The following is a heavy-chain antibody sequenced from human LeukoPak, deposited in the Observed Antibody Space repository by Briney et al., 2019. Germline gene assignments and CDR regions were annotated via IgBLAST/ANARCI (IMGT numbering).Heavy chain of an antibody. CDR3: ARATYQVVSRWFDP. CDR1: GGSINSDGYY. J-gene: IGHJ5*02. V-gene: IGHV4-30-4*08. CDR2: IYYSGST. D-gene: IGHD2-2*01. Sequence: NASETLSLTCSVSGGSINSDGYYWSWIRQPPGRGLEWIGYIYYSGSTYYNPSLKSRVTLSVDTSKNQFSLNLSSVTAADTAVYYCARATYQVVSRWFDPWGQGTLVTVSS.